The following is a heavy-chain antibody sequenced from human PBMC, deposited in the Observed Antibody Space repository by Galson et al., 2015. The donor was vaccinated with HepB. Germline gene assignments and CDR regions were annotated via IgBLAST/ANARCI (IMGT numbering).Heavy chain of an antibody. CDR1: GFNFSDYY. CDR3: AKDGIMVANNPYHFHY. D-gene: IGHD2-15*01. J-gene: IGHJ4*02. V-gene: IGHV3-11*05. CDR2: IRSRSRHT. Sequence: SLRLSCAASGFNFSDYYMSWIRQAPGKGLEWVSYIRSRSRHTNYADSVKGRFTISRDNAKSSLYLQMNSLRAEDTAVYYCAKDGIMVANNPYHFHYWGQGTLVTVSS.